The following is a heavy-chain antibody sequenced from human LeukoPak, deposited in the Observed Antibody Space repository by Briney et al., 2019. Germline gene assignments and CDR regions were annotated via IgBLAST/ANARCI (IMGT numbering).Heavy chain of an antibody. CDR1: GYTLTGYF. Sequence: ASVKVSCKASGYTLTGYFMHWMRQAPGQGLDFLGWINPNSGGTNYAQKFQGRVTMTRDTSISTAYMELSRLRSDDTAVYYCARVGREYSYGYSNSGVDYWGQGTLVTVSS. J-gene: IGHJ4*02. CDR2: INPNSGGT. V-gene: IGHV1-2*02. CDR3: ARVGREYSYGYSNSGVDY. D-gene: IGHD5-18*01.